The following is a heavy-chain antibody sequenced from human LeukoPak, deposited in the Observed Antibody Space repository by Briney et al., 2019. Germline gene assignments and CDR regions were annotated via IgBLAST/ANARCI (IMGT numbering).Heavy chain of an antibody. CDR1: GYTFTSYG. Sequence: ASVKVSCKASGYTFTSYGISWVRQAPGQGLAWMGWISAYNGNTNYAQKLQGRVTMTTDTFTSTAYMELRSLRSDDTAVYYCARVAHYDFWSGYPYYYYYYMDVWGKGTTVTVSS. CDR3: ARVAHYDFWSGYPYYYYYYMDV. V-gene: IGHV1-18*01. D-gene: IGHD3-3*01. J-gene: IGHJ6*03. CDR2: ISAYNGNT.